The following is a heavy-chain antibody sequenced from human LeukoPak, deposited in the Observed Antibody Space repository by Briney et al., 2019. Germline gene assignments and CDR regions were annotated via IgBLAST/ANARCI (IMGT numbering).Heavy chain of an antibody. Sequence: GGSLRLSCAASGFTFSSYAVSWVRQAPGKGLEWVSSISGSGGSTYSADSVRGRFTISRDNSKNTLYLQMNSLRAEDTALYYCAKDRSCTNDICHGDFDYWGQGTLVTVSS. CDR3: AKDRSCTNDICHGDFDY. V-gene: IGHV3-23*01. CDR2: ISGSGGST. D-gene: IGHD2-8*01. CDR1: GFTFSSYA. J-gene: IGHJ4*02.